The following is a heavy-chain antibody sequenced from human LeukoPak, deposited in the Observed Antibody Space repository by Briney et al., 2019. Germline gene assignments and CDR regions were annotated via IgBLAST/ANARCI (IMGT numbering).Heavy chain of an antibody. CDR2: ISHDGTNK. J-gene: IGHJ4*02. CDR3: AKDGQAGAITFLEY. Sequence: GGSLRLSCAASGFTFSRYGMHWVRQAPGRGLEWVTVISHDGTNKYYADSVKGRFAISRDNSKNTVYLQMNGLRDEDTAVYYCAKDGQAGAITFLEYWGQGILATVSS. CDR1: GFTFSRYG. D-gene: IGHD1-26*01. V-gene: IGHV3-30*18.